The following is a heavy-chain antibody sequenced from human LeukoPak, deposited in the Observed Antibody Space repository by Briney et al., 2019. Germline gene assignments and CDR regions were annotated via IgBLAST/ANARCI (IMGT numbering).Heavy chain of an antibody. J-gene: IGHJ4*02. D-gene: IGHD2-21*01. CDR2: ISYDGSNK. V-gene: IGHV3-30-3*01. CDR3: ARDLDGDSAY. Sequence: GGSLRLSCAASGFTFSSYAMHWVRQAPGKGLEWVAVISYDGSNKYYADSVKGRFTISRDNSKNTLYLQMNSLRAEDTAVYYCARDLDGDSAYWGQGTLVTVSS. CDR1: GFTFSSYA.